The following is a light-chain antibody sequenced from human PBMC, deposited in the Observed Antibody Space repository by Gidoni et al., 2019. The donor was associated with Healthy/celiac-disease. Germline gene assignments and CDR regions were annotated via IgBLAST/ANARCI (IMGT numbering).Light chain of an antibody. CDR2: DAS. Sequence: EVVLTQSPATLSLSPGERATLSCRASQSISSYLAWYHQKPGQAPKLLIYDASNWATGVPARFSGSGSGTDFTLTISSLEPEDFAVYYCQQRSIWPLTFGGGTKVEIK. J-gene: IGKJ4*01. CDR3: QQRSIWPLT. CDR1: QSISSY. V-gene: IGKV3-11*01.